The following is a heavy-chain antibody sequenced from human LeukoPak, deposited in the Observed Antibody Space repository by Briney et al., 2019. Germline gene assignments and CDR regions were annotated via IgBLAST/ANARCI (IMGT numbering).Heavy chain of an antibody. CDR1: GFTFSSYA. V-gene: IGHV3-23*01. J-gene: IGHJ4*02. CDR3: AKTDNTYYDILTGYYMGHTLDY. D-gene: IGHD3-9*01. CDR2: ISGSGGST. Sequence: PGGSLRLSCAASGFTFSSYAMSWVRQAPGKGLEWVSAISGSGGSTYYADSVKGRFTISRDNSKNTLYLQMNSLRAEDTAVYYCAKTDNTYYDILTGYYMGHTLDYWGQGTLVTVSS.